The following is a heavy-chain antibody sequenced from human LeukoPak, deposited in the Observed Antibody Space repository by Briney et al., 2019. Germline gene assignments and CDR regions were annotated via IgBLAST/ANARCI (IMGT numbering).Heavy chain of an antibody. CDR2: IYTSGST. V-gene: IGHV4-61*02. J-gene: IGHJ4*02. D-gene: IGHD3-3*01. CDR1: GDSITSASYY. Sequence: PSETLSLTCTVSGDSITSASYYWSWIRQPAGKGLEWIGRIYTSGSTNYSPSLKSRVTLSLDGSTNQFSLRLTSVTAADTVVYFCARDEGVLRFLEYWGQGILVTVSS. CDR3: ARDEGVLRFLEY.